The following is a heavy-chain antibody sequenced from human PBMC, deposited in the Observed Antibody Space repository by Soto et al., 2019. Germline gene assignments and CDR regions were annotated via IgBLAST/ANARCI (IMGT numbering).Heavy chain of an antibody. J-gene: IGHJ4*02. CDR2: ISGSGGST. CDR3: AKTVLVSNYYDSSGYYVRYFDY. D-gene: IGHD3-22*01. Sequence: GGSLRLSCAASGFTFSSYAMSWVRQAPGKGLEWVSAISGSGGSTYYADSVKGRFTISRDNSKNTLYLQMNSLRAEDTAVYYCAKTVLVSNYYDSSGYYVRYFDYWGQGTLVTVSS. CDR1: GFTFSSYA. V-gene: IGHV3-23*01.